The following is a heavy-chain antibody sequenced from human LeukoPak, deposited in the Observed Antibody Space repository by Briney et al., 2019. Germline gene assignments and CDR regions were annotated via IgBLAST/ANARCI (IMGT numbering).Heavy chain of an antibody. D-gene: IGHD3-10*01. Sequence: ASVKVSCKASGYTFTGYYMHWVRQDPGQGLEWMGWINPNSGGTNYAQKFQGRVTMTRDTSISTAYMELSRLRSDDTAVYYCARDPITMVRGAPNWFDPWGQGTLVTVSS. CDR2: INPNSGGT. CDR1: GYTFTGYY. V-gene: IGHV1-2*02. CDR3: ARDPITMVRGAPNWFDP. J-gene: IGHJ5*02.